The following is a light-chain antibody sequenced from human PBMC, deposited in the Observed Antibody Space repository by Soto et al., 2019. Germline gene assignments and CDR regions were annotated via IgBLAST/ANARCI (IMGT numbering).Light chain of an antibody. CDR1: QSIRSNY. Sequence: EIVLTQSPGTLSLSPGERATLSCRASQSIRSNYVAWYQQKPGQGPRLLIYGASSRATGIPDRFSGSGSGTDFTLIISRLEPEDFAMYFCGQFVSSPPRTFGQGTKVEIK. J-gene: IGKJ1*01. CDR2: GAS. CDR3: GQFVSSPPRT. V-gene: IGKV3-20*01.